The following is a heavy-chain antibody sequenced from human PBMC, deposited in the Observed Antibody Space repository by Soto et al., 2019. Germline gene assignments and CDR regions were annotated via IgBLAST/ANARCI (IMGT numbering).Heavy chain of an antibody. CDR3: AREVDQGIAAAGTVDY. CDR1: GFTFSSYG. CDR2: IWYDGSNK. V-gene: IGHV3-33*01. J-gene: IGHJ4*02. D-gene: IGHD6-13*01. Sequence: QVQLVESGGGVVQPGRSLRLSCAASGFTFSSYGMHWVRQAPGKGLEWVAVIWYDGSNKYYADSVKGRFTISRDNSKNTLYLQMNSLRAEDTAVYYCAREVDQGIAAAGTVDYWGQGTLVTVSS.